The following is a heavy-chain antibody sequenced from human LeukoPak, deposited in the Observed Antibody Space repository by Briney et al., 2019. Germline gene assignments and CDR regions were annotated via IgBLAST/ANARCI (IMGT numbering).Heavy chain of an antibody. CDR3: ARDLSGVTGYTYGRGIDY. D-gene: IGHD5-18*01. V-gene: IGHV3-7*01. Sequence: GGSLRLSCAASGFTFNNYGMHWVRQAPGKGLEWVANIKKDGSEKYHVDSVKGRFTISRDNAKTSLYLQMNSLRAEDTAVYYCARDLSGVTGYTYGRGIDYWGQGTLVTVSS. CDR1: GFTFNNYG. J-gene: IGHJ4*02. CDR2: IKKDGSEK.